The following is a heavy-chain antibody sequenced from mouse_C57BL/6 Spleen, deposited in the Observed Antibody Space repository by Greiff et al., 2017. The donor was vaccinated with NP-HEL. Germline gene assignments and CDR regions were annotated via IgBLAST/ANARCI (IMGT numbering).Heavy chain of an antibody. J-gene: IGHJ2*01. D-gene: IGHD4-1*01. Sequence: EVQLVESGPELVKPGASVKISCKASGYSFTGYYMNWVKQSPEKSLEWIGEINPSTGGTTYNQKFKAKATLTVDKSSSTAYMQLKSLTSEDSAVYYCARSWDPYYFDDWGQGTTLTVSS. CDR1: GYSFTGYY. V-gene: IGHV1-42*01. CDR3: ARSWDPYYFDD. CDR2: INPSTGGT.